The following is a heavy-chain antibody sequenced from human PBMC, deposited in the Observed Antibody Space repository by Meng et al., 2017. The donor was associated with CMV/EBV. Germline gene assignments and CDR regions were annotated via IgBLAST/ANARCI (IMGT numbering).Heavy chain of an antibody. V-gene: IGHV1-69*05. Sequence: SVKVSCKASGGTFSSYAISWVRQAPGQGLEWMGGIILIFGTANYAQKFQGRVTITTDESTSTAYMELSSLRSEDTAVYYCARVEMATSIRDHYGMDVWGQGTTVTVSS. CDR2: IILIFGTA. CDR1: GGTFSSYA. D-gene: IGHD5-24*01. J-gene: IGHJ6*02. CDR3: ARVEMATSIRDHYGMDV.